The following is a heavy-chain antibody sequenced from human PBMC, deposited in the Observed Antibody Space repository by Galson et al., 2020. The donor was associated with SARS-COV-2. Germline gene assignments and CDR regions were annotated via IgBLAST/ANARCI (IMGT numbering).Heavy chain of an antibody. D-gene: IGHD2-15*01. V-gene: IGHV3-23*01. CDR3: AGYCIPTSCYFFNN. Sequence: GGSLRLSCAASGFNFNSYAMSWVRQAPGKGLEWVSSVSASGRSIYYATSVKGRFTISRDNSKNTLYLQMNSLRAEDAAVYYCAGYCIPTSCYFFNNWGQGTLVTVSS. CDR2: VSASGRSI. J-gene: IGHJ4*02. CDR1: GFNFNSYA.